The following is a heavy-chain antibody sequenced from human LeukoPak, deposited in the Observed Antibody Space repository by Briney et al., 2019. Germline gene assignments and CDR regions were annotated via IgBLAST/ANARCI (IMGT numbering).Heavy chain of an antibody. CDR1: GGSFSDYY. CDR3: ARGQGPANTYQLLYRKYNWFDP. Sequence: PSETLSLTCAVYGGSFSDYYWSWIRQPPGKGLEWIGEINHSGSTNYNPSLKSRVTISVDTSKNQFSLKLSSVTAADTAVYYCARGQGPANTYQLLYRKYNWFDPWGQGTLVTVSS. CDR2: INHSGST. V-gene: IGHV4-34*01. J-gene: IGHJ5*02. D-gene: IGHD2-2*02.